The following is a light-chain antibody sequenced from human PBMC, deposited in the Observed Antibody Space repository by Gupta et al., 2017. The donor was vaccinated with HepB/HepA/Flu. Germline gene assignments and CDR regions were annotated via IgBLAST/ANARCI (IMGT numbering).Light chain of an antibody. J-gene: IGKJ4*01. CDR2: GAS. V-gene: IGKV3-15*01. CDR1: ESVSSN. Sequence: EIMMSQSPATMSVSPGERATLSCRASESVSSNLAWYQQKPGQAPRLLIYGASTRATGTPPRFSGSGSGTEFTLTISSLQSEEFAIYYCQQYNNWRPLTFGGGTKVET. CDR3: QQYNNWRPLT.